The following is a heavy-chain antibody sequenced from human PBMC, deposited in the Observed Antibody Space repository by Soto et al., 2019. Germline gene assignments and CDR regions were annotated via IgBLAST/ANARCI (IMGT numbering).Heavy chain of an antibody. CDR2: IIPIFGTA. CDR3: ARGPAYGDYVYYYYGMDV. J-gene: IGHJ6*02. V-gene: IGHV1-69*06. D-gene: IGHD4-17*01. CDR1: GGTFSSYA. Sequence: QVQLVQSGAEVKKPGSSVKVSCKASGGTFSSYAISWVRQAPGQGLEWMGGIIPIFGTANYAQKFQGRVTITADKSTSTADMELSSLRSEDTAVYYCARGPAYGDYVYYYYGMDVWGQGTTVTVSS.